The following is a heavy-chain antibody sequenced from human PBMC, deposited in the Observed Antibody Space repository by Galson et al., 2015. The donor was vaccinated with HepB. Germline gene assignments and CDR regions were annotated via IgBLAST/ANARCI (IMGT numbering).Heavy chain of an antibody. Sequence: SLRLSCAASGFTFSSYAMSWVRQAPGKGLEWVSTISGGGGSTFYADSVKGRFTISRDNSKSTLYLQMNSLRAEDTAVYYCAKPIDGTTFQFDYWGQGTLVTVSS. CDR1: GFTFSSYA. CDR3: AKPIDGTTFQFDY. CDR2: ISGGGGST. J-gene: IGHJ4*02. D-gene: IGHD1/OR15-1a*01. V-gene: IGHV3-23*01.